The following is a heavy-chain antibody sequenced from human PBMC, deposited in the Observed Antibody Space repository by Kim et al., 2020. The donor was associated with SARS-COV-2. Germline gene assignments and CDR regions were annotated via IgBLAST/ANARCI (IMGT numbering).Heavy chain of an antibody. CDR2: IYYSGST. Sequence: SETLSLTCTVSGGSISSSSYYWGWIRQPPGKGLEWIGSIYYSGSTYYNPSLKSRVTISVDTSKNQFSLKLSSVTAADTAVYYCARHGGYGSSPNWFDPWGQGTLVTVSS. CDR3: ARHGGYGSSPNWFDP. V-gene: IGHV4-39*01. CDR1: GGSISSSSYY. J-gene: IGHJ5*02. D-gene: IGHD6-13*01.